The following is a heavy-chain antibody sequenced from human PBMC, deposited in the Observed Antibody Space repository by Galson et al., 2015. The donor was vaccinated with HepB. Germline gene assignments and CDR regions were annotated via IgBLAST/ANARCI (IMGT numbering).Heavy chain of an antibody. V-gene: IGHV6-1*01. CDR2: TYYRSKWFN. CDR1: GDSVSSHSAA. J-gene: IGHJ4*02. D-gene: IGHD2-8*02. CDR3: ARTGGVPGAR. Sequence: CAISGDSVSSHSAAWNWIRQSPSRGLEWLGRTYYRSKWFNDYAVSVRGRITIKPDTSKNQFALQLNSVTPEDTAVYYCARTGGVPGARWGQGTLVTVSS.